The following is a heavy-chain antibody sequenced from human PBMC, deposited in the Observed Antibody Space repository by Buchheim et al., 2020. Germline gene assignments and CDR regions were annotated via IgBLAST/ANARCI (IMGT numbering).Heavy chain of an antibody. CDR2: ISSSSYT. CDR1: GFTFSDYY. CDR3: ARDWGRVGAQWLANYYYGMDV. J-gene: IGHJ6*02. D-gene: IGHD6-19*01. Sequence: QVQLVESGGGLVKPGGSLRLSCAASGFTFSDYYMSWIRQAPGKGLEWVSYISSSSYTNYADSVKGRFTISRDNAKNSLYLQMNSLRAEDTAVYYCARDWGRVGAQWLANYYYGMDVWGQGTT. V-gene: IGHV3-11*06.